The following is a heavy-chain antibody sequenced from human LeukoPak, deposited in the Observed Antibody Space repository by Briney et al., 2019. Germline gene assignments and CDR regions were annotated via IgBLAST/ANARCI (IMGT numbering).Heavy chain of an antibody. J-gene: IGHJ4*02. CDR1: GFTFSGYW. Sequence: GGSLNLSCAASGFTFSGYWMHWVRQAPGRGLVWVSVINGDGSRTIYADSVKGRFTISRDNAKNTLYLQMASLSAEDTAVYFCSRGNYFDYWGQGALVTVSS. V-gene: IGHV3-74*01. CDR3: SRGNYFDY. CDR2: INGDGSRT.